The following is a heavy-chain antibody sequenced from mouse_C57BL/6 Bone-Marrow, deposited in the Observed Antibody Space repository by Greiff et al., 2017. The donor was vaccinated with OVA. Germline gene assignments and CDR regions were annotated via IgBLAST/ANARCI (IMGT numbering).Heavy chain of an antibody. CDR3: ARYWGRGFAY. Sequence: EVKLVESGGGLVQPGGSLSLSCAASGFTFTDYYMSWVRQPPGKALEWLGFIRNKANGYTTEYSASVKGRFTISRDNSQSILYLQMNALRAEDSATYYCARYWGRGFAYWGQGTLVTVSA. J-gene: IGHJ3*01. CDR2: IRNKANGYTT. V-gene: IGHV7-3*01. CDR1: GFTFTDYY.